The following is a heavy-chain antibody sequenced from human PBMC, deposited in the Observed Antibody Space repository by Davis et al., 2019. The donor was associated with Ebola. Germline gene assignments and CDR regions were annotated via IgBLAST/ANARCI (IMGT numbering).Heavy chain of an antibody. CDR2: ISNIGCT. D-gene: IGHD5-18*01. CDR1: GDSISTYS. Sequence: MPSETLSLTCTVSGDSISTYSWSWIRQPPGKGLEWIGYISNIGCTNYSPSLKSRLTISVDTSKNQFSLKLSSVTAADTAVYYCARASPPYSYGNYYYMDVWGKGTTVTVSS. J-gene: IGHJ6*03. V-gene: IGHV4-59*01. CDR3: ARASPPYSYGNYYYMDV.